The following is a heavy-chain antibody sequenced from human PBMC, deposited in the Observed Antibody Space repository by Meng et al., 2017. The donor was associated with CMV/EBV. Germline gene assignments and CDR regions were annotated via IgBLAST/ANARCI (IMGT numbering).Heavy chain of an antibody. CDR2: IYTSGST. CDR3: ARGSYYRYVIDY. V-gene: IGHV4-4*07. CDR1: GGSISSYD. D-gene: IGHD2-21*01. Sequence: HVQLQESGTGLVTPSATLSLTCTVSGGSISSYDWSWIRQPAGKGLEWIGRIYTSGSTNYNPSLKSRVTMSVDTSKNQFSLKLSSVTAADTAVYYCARGSYYRYVIDYWGQGTLVTVSS. J-gene: IGHJ4*02.